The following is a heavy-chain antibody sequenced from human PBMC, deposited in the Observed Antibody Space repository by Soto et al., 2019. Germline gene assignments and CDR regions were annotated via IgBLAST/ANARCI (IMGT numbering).Heavy chain of an antibody. J-gene: IGHJ4*02. V-gene: IGHV3-21*01. CDR3: ARDKPPCYGSNLGFDY. CDR1: GFTFSSYS. Sequence: EVQLVESGGGLVKPGGSLRLSCAASGFTFSSYSMNWVRQAPGKGLEWVSSISSSSSYIYYADPMMGRFTISTDNAKNSLYLQMNSLRAEDTAVYYCARDKPPCYGSNLGFDYWGQGTLVTASS. CDR2: ISSSSSYI. D-gene: IGHD3-10*01.